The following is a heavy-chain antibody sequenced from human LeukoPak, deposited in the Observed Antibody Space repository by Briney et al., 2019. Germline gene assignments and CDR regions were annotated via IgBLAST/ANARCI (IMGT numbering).Heavy chain of an antibody. CDR2: ISSSSSYI. V-gene: IGHV3-21*01. J-gene: IGHJ4*02. CDR3: AKGAMHYYDSSGYNYFDS. D-gene: IGHD3-22*01. CDR1: GFTFSSYS. Sequence: GGSLRLSCAASGFTFSSYSMNWVRQAPGKGLEWVSSISSSSSYIYYADSVKGRFTISRDNAKNSLHLQMNSLRAEDTAVYYCAKGAMHYYDSSGYNYFDSWGQGTLVTVSS.